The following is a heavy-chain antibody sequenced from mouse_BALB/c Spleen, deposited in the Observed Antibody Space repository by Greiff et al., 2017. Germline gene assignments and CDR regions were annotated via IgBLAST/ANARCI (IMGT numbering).Heavy chain of an antibody. D-gene: IGHD1-2*01. V-gene: IGHV1-14*01. CDR1: GYTFTSYV. J-gene: IGHJ1*01. Sequence: VQLQQSGPELVKPGASVKMSCKASGYTFTSYVMHWVKQKPGQGLEWIGYINPYNDGTKYNEKFKGKATLTSDKSSSTAYMELSSLTSEDSAVYYCARQGFTTATYFDVWGAGTTVTVSS. CDR2: INPYNDGT. CDR3: ARQGFTTATYFDV.